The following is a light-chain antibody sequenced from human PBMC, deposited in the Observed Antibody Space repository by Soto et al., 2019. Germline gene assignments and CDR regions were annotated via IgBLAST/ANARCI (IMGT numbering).Light chain of an antibody. V-gene: IGLV2-18*02. CDR3: SSYATSTSPCV. CDR1: SSDVGSYNR. Sequence: QSVLTQPPSVSGSPGQSVTISCTGTSSDVGSYNRVSWYQQPPGTAPKLMIYEVSNRPSGVPDRFSGSKSGNTASLTISGLQAEDEADYYCSSYATSTSPCVFGTGTKVTVL. J-gene: IGLJ1*01. CDR2: EVS.